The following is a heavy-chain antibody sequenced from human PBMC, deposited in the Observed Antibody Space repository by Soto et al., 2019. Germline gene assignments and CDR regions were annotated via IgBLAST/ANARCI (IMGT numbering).Heavy chain of an antibody. CDR2: IIPIFGTA. D-gene: IGHD6-25*01. CDR1: GGTFSSYA. CDR3: ARDGAATTKGYSWFDP. V-gene: IGHV1-69*06. Sequence: QVQLVQSGAEVKKPGSSVKVSCKASGGTFSSYAIIWVRQASGQVLEWMGGIIPIFGTANYAQKVQGRVTITADKSNSTAYMEPRSLRSEDTAVYYWARDGAATTKGYSWFDPWGQGTLVTVSS. J-gene: IGHJ5*02.